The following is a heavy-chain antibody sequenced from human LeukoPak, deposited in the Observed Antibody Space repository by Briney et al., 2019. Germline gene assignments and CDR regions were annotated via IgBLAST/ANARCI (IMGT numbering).Heavy chain of an antibody. CDR1: GFTVSSNY. D-gene: IGHD4-17*01. CDR2: IYSGGST. Sequence: GGSLRLSCAASGFTVSSNYMSWARQAPGKGLEWCSVIYSGGSTYDADSVKGRFTISRDNSKNTLYLQMNSLRAEYTAIYYCARAQDSGDYAPNWFDPWGQGTLVTVSS. V-gene: IGHV3-53*01. CDR3: ARAQDSGDYAPNWFDP. J-gene: IGHJ5*02.